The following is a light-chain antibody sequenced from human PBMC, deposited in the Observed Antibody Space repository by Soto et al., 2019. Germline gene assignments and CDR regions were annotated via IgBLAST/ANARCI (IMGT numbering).Light chain of an antibody. CDR1: QSVSSY. V-gene: IGKV3-11*01. J-gene: IGKJ5*01. CDR2: DAS. CDR3: QQRTNWLIT. Sequence: EIVLTQSLATLSLSPGERATLSCRASQSVSSYLAWYQQKPGQAPRLLIYDASNRATGIPARFSGSGSGTDFTLTISSLEPDDFAVYYCQQRTNWLITFGQGTRLEIK.